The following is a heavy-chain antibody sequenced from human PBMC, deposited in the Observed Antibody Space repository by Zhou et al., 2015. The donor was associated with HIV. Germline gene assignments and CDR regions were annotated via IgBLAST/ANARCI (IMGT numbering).Heavy chain of an antibody. CDR2: VNEDGSVT. CDR1: GFTFSDYG. Sequence: QLVESGGDLVRLGGSLRLSCVGSGFTFSDYGMSWVRQAAGEGLEWLAHVNEDGSVTYTADSLRGRFTISRDNAENSLHLQMNSLRVEDTAMYYCARAPDHARPFDHWGQGTLVTVSS. CDR3: ARAPDHARPFDH. J-gene: IGHJ4*02. V-gene: IGHV3-11*04.